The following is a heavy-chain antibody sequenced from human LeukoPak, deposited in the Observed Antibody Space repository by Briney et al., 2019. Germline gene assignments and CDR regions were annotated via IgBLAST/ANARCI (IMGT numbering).Heavy chain of an antibody. CDR3: ARGDDILTGYTNFDY. V-gene: IGHV1-18*04. J-gene: IGHJ4*02. CDR2: ISAYNGNT. CDR1: GYTFTSYG. D-gene: IGHD3-9*01. Sequence: ASVKVSFKASGYTFTSYGISWVRQAPGQGLEWMGWISAYNGNTNYAQKLQGGVTMTTDTSTSTAYMELRSLRSDDTAVYYCARGDDILTGYTNFDYWGQGTLVTVSS.